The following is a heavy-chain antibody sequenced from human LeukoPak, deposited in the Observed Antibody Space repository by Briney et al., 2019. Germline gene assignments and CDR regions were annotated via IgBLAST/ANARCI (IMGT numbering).Heavy chain of an antibody. Sequence: SGRSLRLSCAASGFIFSSYGMHWVRQAPGKGLEWVAVMSYDGRNKDYADSVKGRFTISRDNSKNTLYLQMNSLRAEDTAMYYCAKTEARYSYGWSIYDTFDIWGQGTMVSVSS. CDR3: AKTEARYSYGWSIYDTFDI. V-gene: IGHV3-30*18. D-gene: IGHD5-18*01. J-gene: IGHJ3*02. CDR1: GFIFSSYG. CDR2: MSYDGRNK.